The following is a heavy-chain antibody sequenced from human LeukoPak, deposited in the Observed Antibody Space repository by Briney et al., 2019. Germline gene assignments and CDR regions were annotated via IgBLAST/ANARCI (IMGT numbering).Heavy chain of an antibody. V-gene: IGHV1-2*02. CDR3: ARDEYDSSGFNDY. D-gene: IGHD3-22*01. CDR1: GYTFTGYY. J-gene: IGHJ4*02. Sequence: ASVKVSCKASGYTFTGYYMHWVRQAPGQGLEWMGWINPNSGGTNYAQKFQGKVTMTRDTSISTAYMELSRLRSDDTAVYYCARDEYDSSGFNDYWGQGTLVTVSS. CDR2: INPNSGGT.